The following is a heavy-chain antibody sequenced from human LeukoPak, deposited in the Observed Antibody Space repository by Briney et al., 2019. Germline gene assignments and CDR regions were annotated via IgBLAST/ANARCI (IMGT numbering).Heavy chain of an antibody. CDR1: VGSLSTYY. V-gene: IGHV4-4*07. CDR3: ARDAKYYYGSRTYFFFEY. D-gene: IGHD3-10*01. J-gene: IGHJ4*02. Sequence: SETLSLTCTVSVGSLSTYYWSWIRQPAGEGLEWIGHIFTSGTTNYNPSLKSRVTMSIDTSKNQFSLKLSSVTAADTAIYYCARDAKYYYGSRTYFFFEYWGQGTLLTVSS. CDR2: IFTSGTT.